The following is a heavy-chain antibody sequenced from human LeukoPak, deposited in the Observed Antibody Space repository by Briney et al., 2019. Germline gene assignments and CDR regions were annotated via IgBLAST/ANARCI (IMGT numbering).Heavy chain of an antibody. J-gene: IGHJ4*02. Sequence: PGRSLRLSCAASGFTFDDYAMHWVRQAPGKGLEWVSGISWNSGSIGYADSVKGRFTISRDNAKNSLYLQMNGLRAEDTALYYCAKGRYYYGSGLEYWGQGTLVTVSS. CDR2: ISWNSGSI. D-gene: IGHD3-10*01. V-gene: IGHV3-9*01. CDR3: AKGRYYYGSGLEY. CDR1: GFTFDDYA.